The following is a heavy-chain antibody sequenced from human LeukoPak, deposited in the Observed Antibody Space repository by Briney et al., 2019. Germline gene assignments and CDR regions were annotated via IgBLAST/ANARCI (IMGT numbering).Heavy chain of an antibody. CDR1: DGSISSSNW. V-gene: IGHV4-4*02. CDR3: ARGGSYIDY. CDR2: IYHSGST. Sequence: SETLSLTCAVSDGSISSSNWWTWVRQPPGKGLEWIGEIYHSGSTNYNPSLKSRVTISIDKSKNQFSLELSSVTAAVTAVYYCARGGSYIDYWGQGTLVTVSS. D-gene: IGHD1-26*01. J-gene: IGHJ4*02.